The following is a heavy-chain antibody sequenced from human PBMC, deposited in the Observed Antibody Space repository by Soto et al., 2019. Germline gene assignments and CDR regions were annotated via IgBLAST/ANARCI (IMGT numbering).Heavy chain of an antibody. CDR1: GGTFSSYA. D-gene: IGHD1-26*01. CDR3: ARVGASGSYSDWIDY. Sequence: QVQLVQSGAEVKKPGSSVKVSCKASGGTFSSYAISWVRQAPGQGLEWMGGIIPIFGTANYAQKFQGRVTITADKSTSTAYMELSSLRSEDTAVYDCARVGASGSYSDWIDYWGQGTLVTVSS. CDR2: IIPIFGTA. J-gene: IGHJ4*02. V-gene: IGHV1-69*06.